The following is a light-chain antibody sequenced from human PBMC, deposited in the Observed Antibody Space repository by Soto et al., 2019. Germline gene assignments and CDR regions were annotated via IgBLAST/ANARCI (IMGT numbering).Light chain of an antibody. CDR2: DNN. CDR3: GTWDSSLSVHV. V-gene: IGLV1-51*01. Sequence: TQPPSVSAAPGQKVTISCSGSSSNIGNNYVSWYQQVPGTAPKLLIYDNNKRPSGNPDRFSGSKSGTSATLDISGLQTGDEADYYCGTWDSSLSVHVFGTGTKVTVL. J-gene: IGLJ1*01. CDR1: SSNIGNNY.